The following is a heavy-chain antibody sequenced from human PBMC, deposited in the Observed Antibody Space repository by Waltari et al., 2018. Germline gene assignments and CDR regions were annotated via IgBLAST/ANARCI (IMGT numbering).Heavy chain of an antibody. CDR3: ARYYGNGEGWLDP. CDR2: ISYSGTT. V-gene: IGHV4-39*07. J-gene: IGHJ5*02. Sequence: QLQLQESGPGLVKPSETLSLTCTVSGGSISSGSYYWGWIRQPPGKGLWSIGYISYSGTTYYNLSLKSRVTMSVDTSRDQYSLSLRSVAAADTAVYYCARYYGNGEGWLDPWGQGTLVTVSS. CDR1: GGSISSGSYY. D-gene: IGHD3-3*01.